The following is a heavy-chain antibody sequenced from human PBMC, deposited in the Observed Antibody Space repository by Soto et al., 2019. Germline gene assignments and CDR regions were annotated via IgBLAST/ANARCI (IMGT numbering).Heavy chain of an antibody. D-gene: IGHD2-21*01. Sequence: SETLSLTCAVSGVSIDNSHSFWGWIRQPPGKGLEFIANVYYSGDAHYNPSFNSRVTISVDTATNQVSLRMSSVTAADTTMYFCGRVVEGATRHTDFDSWGQGTLVTVSS. V-gene: IGHV4-39*01. CDR2: VYYSGDA. CDR3: GRVVEGATRHTDFDS. J-gene: IGHJ5*01. CDR1: GVSIDNSHSF.